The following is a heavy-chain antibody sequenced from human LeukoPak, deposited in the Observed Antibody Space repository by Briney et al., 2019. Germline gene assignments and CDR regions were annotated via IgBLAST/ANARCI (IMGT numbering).Heavy chain of an antibody. CDR2: IYSGGST. J-gene: IGHJ6*02. Sequence: GGSLRLSCAASGFTVSSNYMSWVRQAPGKGLEWVSVIYSGGSTYYSDSVKGGFTISRDNSKNTLYLQMNSLRAQDTAVYYCARAVRDSSGYYEYYYYGMDVWGQGTTVTVSS. CDR1: GFTVSSNY. V-gene: IGHV3-66*02. CDR3: ARAVRDSSGYYEYYYYGMDV. D-gene: IGHD3-22*01.